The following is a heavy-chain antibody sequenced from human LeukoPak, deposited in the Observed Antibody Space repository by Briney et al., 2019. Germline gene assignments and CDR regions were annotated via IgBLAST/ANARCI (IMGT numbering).Heavy chain of an antibody. D-gene: IGHD3-16*01. CDR3: VRDHVSPGLSNWFDP. Sequence: TSETLSLTCTVSGGSISSYYWSWIRQPPGKGLEWIGSIYHSGSTYYNPSLKSRVTISVDTSKNQFSLKVTSVTASDTAMYYCVRDHVSPGLSNWFDPWGQGTLVTVSS. J-gene: IGHJ5*02. CDR1: GGSISSYY. CDR2: IYHSGST. V-gene: IGHV4-59*12.